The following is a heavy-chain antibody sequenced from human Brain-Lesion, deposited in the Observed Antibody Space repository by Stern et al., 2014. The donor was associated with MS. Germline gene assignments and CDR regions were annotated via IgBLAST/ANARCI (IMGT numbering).Heavy chain of an antibody. D-gene: IGHD2-15*01. CDR3: AGEEDIRYCSGGSCTGNWFDP. J-gene: IGHJ5*02. CDR1: GGSVSSTSYA. Sequence: QLQLQESGPGLVKPSETLSLTYTVAGGSVSSTSYAWAWIRQPPGQGLEWIGTIYYSGNTYYSPSLKSRITISLDTSKNQFSLQLGFVTAADTAVYYCAGEEDIRYCSGGSCTGNWFDPWGQGTLVTVSS. CDR2: IYYSGNT. V-gene: IGHV4-39*01.